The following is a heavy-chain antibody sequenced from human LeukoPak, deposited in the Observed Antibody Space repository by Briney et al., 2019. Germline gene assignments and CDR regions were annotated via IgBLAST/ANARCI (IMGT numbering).Heavy chain of an antibody. J-gene: IGHJ4*02. CDR3: AREGVLAAADY. D-gene: IGHD2-2*01. Sequence: GGSLRLSCAASGFTFSSYWMSWVRQAPGKGLEWVANIKQDGSEKYYVDSVKGRLTISRDNTKNSLYLQMNSPRAEDTAVYFCAREGVLAAADYWGQGTLVTVSS. CDR2: IKQDGSEK. CDR1: GFTFSSYW. V-gene: IGHV3-7*01.